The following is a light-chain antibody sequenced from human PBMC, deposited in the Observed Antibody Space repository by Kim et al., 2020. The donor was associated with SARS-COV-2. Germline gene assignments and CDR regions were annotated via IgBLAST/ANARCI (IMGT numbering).Light chain of an antibody. CDR1: QIIISW. V-gene: IGKV1-5*03. CDR3: QQYNSYPT. J-gene: IGKJ1*01. CDR2: KAS. Sequence: SPAVVDRGTIHCLASQIIISWLAWYQQKPGKAPKLLIYKASYIESVVPSKFSGSCSGTDFTLTNSGLQPDHFAPYYCQQYNSYPTFGKGTKVDIK.